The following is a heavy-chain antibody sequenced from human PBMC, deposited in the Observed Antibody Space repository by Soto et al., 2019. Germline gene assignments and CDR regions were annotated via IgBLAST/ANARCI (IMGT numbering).Heavy chain of an antibody. CDR2: ISGSGGST. D-gene: IGHD6-25*01. V-gene: IGHV3-23*01. Sequence: EMQLLESGGGLVQPGGSLRLSCAASGFTFSSYAMSWVRQAPGKGLEWVSAISGSGGSTYYADSVKGRFTISRDNSKNTLYLQMNSLRAEDTAVYYCAKGPGGGPSGGYYYYYMDVWGKGTTVTVSS. CDR3: AKGPGGGPSGGYYYYYMDV. CDR1: GFTFSSYA. J-gene: IGHJ6*03.